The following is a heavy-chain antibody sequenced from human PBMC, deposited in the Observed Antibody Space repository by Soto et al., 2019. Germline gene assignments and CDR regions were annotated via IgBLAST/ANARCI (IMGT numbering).Heavy chain of an antibody. D-gene: IGHD3-16*02. CDR2: IWYDGSNK. CDR1: GFTFSSYG. Sequence: GGSLRLSCAASGFTFSSYGMHWVRQAPGKGLEWVAVIWYDGSNKYYADSVKGRFTISRDNSKNTLYLQMNSLRAEDTAVYYCAREGMITFGGVIADDAFDIWGQGTMVTVSS. CDR3: AREGMITFGGVIADDAFDI. V-gene: IGHV3-33*01. J-gene: IGHJ3*02.